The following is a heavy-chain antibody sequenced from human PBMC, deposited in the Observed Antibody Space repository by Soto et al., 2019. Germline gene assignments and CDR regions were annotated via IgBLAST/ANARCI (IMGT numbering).Heavy chain of an antibody. D-gene: IGHD6-19*01. CDR2: ISGSGGST. CDR3: ANHVAVAGLFDY. Sequence: EVQLLESGGGLVQPGGSLRLSCAASGFTFSSYAMSWVRQAPGKGLELVSAISGSGGSTYYADSVKCRFTISRDSSKNPLYLQLTSLRADDTAVYYCANHVAVAGLFDYWGQGTLVTVSS. J-gene: IGHJ4*01. V-gene: IGHV3-23*01. CDR1: GFTFSSYA.